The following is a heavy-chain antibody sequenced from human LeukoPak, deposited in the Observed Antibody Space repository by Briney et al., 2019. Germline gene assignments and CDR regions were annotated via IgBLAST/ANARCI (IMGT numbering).Heavy chain of an antibody. J-gene: IGHJ4*02. V-gene: IGHV4-59*08. Sequence: SETLSLTCTVSGGSMNNYYWNWIRQPPGKGLEWIGYSYYSGSTNYNPSLKSRVNISVDTSKNQFSLNLTSVTSADTAVYYCPRLGSVAMPFDYWGQGTLVTVSS. CDR1: GGSMNNYY. CDR2: SYYSGST. CDR3: PRLGSVAMPFDY. D-gene: IGHD2-2*01.